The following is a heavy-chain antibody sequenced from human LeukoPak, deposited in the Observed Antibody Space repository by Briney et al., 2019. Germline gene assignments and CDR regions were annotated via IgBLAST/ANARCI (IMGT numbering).Heavy chain of an antibody. J-gene: IGHJ5*02. CDR2: ISSSGTTI. D-gene: IGHD6-19*01. V-gene: IGHV3-11*01. CDR3: ARVYSSGWNWFDP. CDR1: RFTFRDYS. Sequence: KPGGSLRLSCAASRFTFRDYSMSWIRQPPGKGLEWISYISSSGTTIYYADFVRGRFTISRDNAKNSLYLEMDSLRAEDTAVYHCARVYSSGWNWFDPWGQGTLVTVSS.